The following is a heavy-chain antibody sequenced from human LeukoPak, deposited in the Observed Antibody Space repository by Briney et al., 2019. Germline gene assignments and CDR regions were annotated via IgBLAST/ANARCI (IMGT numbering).Heavy chain of an antibody. CDR3: ARHSSTRDSRGWYTDFDY. D-gene: IGHD6-19*01. V-gene: IGHV4-39*01. Sequence: PSETLSLTCTVSGGSISSRAYYWGWIRQPPGKGLEWIGTIYYTGGTYYNPSLKSRVTISVDTSKNQFSLKLSSVTAADTAVYYCARHSSTRDSRGWYTDFDYWGQGTQVTVSS. J-gene: IGHJ4*02. CDR2: IYYTGGT. CDR1: GGSISSRAYY.